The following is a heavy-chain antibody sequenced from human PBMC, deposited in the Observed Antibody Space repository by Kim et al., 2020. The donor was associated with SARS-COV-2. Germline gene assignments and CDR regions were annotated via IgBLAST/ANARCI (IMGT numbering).Heavy chain of an antibody. Sequence: SETLSLTCTVSGGSINSANYYWGWIRQPPGMGLEWVGSIYYTGATYYPPSLKSRVTISLDTSKNQFYLNLRSVTAPDTALYYCARLYYSGWDGLDSWGQGTLVTVSS. CDR1: GGSINSANYY. CDR3: ARLYYSGWDGLDS. CDR2: IYYTGAT. D-gene: IGHD3-16*01. V-gene: IGHV4-39*01. J-gene: IGHJ4*02.